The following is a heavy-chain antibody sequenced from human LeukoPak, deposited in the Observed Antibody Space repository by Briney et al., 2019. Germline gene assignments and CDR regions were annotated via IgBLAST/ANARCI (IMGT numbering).Heavy chain of an antibody. CDR1: GFTFSSYW. J-gene: IGHJ5*02. D-gene: IGHD6-19*01. Sequence: GGSLRLSCAASGFTFSSYWMHWVRQVPGKGVVWVSYINSDGSSTTYADSVKGRFTISRDNAKNILYLQMNSLRDDDTAVYYCARDVTASGWYSWFDPWGQGTLVTVSS. CDR2: INSDGSST. CDR3: ARDVTASGWYSWFDP. V-gene: IGHV3-74*01.